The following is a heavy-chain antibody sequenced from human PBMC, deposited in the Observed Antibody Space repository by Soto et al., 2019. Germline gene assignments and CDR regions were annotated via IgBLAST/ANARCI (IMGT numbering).Heavy chain of an antibody. CDR3: ARDRNVDGDYPRDY. D-gene: IGHD4-17*01. Sequence: QVQLVESGGGVVQPGRSLRLSCAASGFTFSIYGMHWVRQAPGKGLEWVAVIWYDGTNKYYADSVKGRFTISRDTSMNTRYLQMNILRAEDTAVYYCARDRNVDGDYPRDYWGHGTLVTVT. J-gene: IGHJ4*01. V-gene: IGHV3-33*01. CDR2: IWYDGTNK. CDR1: GFTFSIYG.